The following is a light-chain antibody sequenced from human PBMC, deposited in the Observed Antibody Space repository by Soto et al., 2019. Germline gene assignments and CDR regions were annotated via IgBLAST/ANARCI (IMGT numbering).Light chain of an antibody. J-gene: IGLJ1*01. V-gene: IGLV2-14*01. CDR3: SSYTSSSPPYV. Sequence: QSVLTQPASVSGSPGQSIIISCTGTSSDVGGYNYVSWYQQHPGKAPKLMIYDVSNRPSGVSNRFSGSKSGNTASLTISGLQAEDEADYYCSSYTSSSPPYVFGTGTKLTVL. CDR1: SSDVGGYNY. CDR2: DVS.